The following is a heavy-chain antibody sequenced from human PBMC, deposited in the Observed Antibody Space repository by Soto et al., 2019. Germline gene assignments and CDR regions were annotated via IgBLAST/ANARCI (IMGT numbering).Heavy chain of an antibody. CDR1: GFTFSSYG. CDR2: ISYDGSYK. Sequence: GGSLRLSCGASGFTFSSYGMHWVRQAPGKGLEWVAGISYDGSYKYYADSVKGRCTISRDNSKNTLYVQMNSLRAEDTAVYYCATGQYCSGGSCYFNPSDYWGQGT. V-gene: IGHV3-30*03. J-gene: IGHJ4*02. D-gene: IGHD2-15*01. CDR3: ATGQYCSGGSCYFNPSDY.